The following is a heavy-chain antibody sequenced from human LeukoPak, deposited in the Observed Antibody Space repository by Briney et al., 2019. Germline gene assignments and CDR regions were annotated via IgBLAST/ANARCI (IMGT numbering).Heavy chain of an antibody. CDR3: AREIFTSSTSCYEDY. J-gene: IGHJ4*02. CDR1: GGSISSGDYY. CDR2: IYYSGST. V-gene: IGHV4-30-4*01. D-gene: IGHD2-2*01. Sequence: SETLSLTCTVSGGSISSGDYYWSWIRQPPGKGLEWIGYIYYSGSTYYNPSLKSRVTISVDTSKNQFSLKLSSVTAADTAVYYCAREIFTSSTSCYEDYWGQGTLVTVSS.